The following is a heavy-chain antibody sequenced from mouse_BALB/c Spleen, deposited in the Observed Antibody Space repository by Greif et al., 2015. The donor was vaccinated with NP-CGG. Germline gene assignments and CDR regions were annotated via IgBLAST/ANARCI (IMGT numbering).Heavy chain of an antibody. J-gene: IGHJ3*01. CDR1: GYSITSDYA. Sequence: EVKLQESGPGLVKPSQSLSLTCTVTGYSITSDYAWNWIRQFPGNKLEWMGYISYSGSTSYNPSLKSRISITRDTSKNQFFLQLNSVTTEDTATYYCASPYGNYRAWFAYWGQGTLVTVSA. V-gene: IGHV3-2*02. D-gene: IGHD2-1*01. CDR2: ISYSGST. CDR3: ASPYGNYRAWFAY.